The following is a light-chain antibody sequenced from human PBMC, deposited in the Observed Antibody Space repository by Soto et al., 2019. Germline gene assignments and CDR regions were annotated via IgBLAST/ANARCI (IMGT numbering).Light chain of an antibody. CDR1: QTISSW. J-gene: IGKJ1*01. V-gene: IGKV1-5*03. CDR2: KAS. Sequence: DIQMTQSPSTLSGSVGDRVTITCRANQTISSWLAWYQQKPGKAHKLLIYKASTLKSGVPSRFSGSGSGTEFTLTISSLQPDDFATYYCQHYNSYSEAFGQGTKVDI. CDR3: QHYNSYSEA.